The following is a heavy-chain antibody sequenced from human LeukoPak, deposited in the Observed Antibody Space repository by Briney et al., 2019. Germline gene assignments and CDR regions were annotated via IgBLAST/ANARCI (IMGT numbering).Heavy chain of an antibody. CDR1: GFSFSSHG. CDR2: IIGGAGST. CDR3: AKHGLPLVVISAPLDY. D-gene: IGHD2-15*01. Sequence: GGTLRLSCAASGFSFSSHGMSWVRQAPGKGLEWVSGIIGGAGSTYYADSVKGRFAISRDNSKNTLYLQMNSLRAEDTAVYYCAKHGLPLVVISAPLDYWGQGTLVTVAS. J-gene: IGHJ4*02. V-gene: IGHV3-23*01.